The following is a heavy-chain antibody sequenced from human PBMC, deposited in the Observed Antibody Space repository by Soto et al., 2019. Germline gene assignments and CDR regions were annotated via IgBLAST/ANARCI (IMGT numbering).Heavy chain of an antibody. Sequence: KASETLSLTCTVSGGSISSYYWSWIRQPPGKGLEWIGYIYYSGSTNYNPSLKSRVTISVDTSKNQFSLKLSSVTAADTAVYYCARLQQLAPDYWGQGTLVTVSS. D-gene: IGHD6-6*01. CDR3: ARLQQLAPDY. CDR2: IYYSGST. CDR1: GGSISSYY. V-gene: IGHV4-59*01. J-gene: IGHJ4*02.